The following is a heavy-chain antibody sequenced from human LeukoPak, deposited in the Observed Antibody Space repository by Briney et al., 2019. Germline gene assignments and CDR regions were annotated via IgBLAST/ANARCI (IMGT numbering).Heavy chain of an antibody. CDR3: ARTPDYDNFPDY. Sequence: SLNVSSKSSVYTFNTYGFSWVRQAPGHRLECLGWISSYSGNTKYAQNFQDRVTMTTDASTSTAYMELRSLTSDDTAVYFCARTPDYDNFPDYWGQGTLVAVSS. CDR1: VYTFNTYG. D-gene: IGHD4-11*01. V-gene: IGHV1-18*01. J-gene: IGHJ4*02. CDR2: ISSYSGNT.